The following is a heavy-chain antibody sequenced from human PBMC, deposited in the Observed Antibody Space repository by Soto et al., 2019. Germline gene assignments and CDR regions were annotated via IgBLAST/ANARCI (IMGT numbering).Heavy chain of an antibody. J-gene: IGHJ4*02. CDR3: AIQHPLDSSAWYN. V-gene: IGHV5-51*01. CDR1: GYSFTNYW. CDR2: IYPGDSDT. D-gene: IGHD6-19*01. Sequence: LKVSCKASGYSFTNYWIGWVRQMPGKGLEWMGTIYPGDSDTRYSPPFQGQVTFSVDKSINTAYLHWTSLKASDTAIYYCAIQHPLDSSAWYNWGQGTLVTVSS.